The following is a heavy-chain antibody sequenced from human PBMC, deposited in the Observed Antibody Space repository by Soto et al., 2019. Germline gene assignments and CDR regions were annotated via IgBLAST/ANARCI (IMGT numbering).Heavy chain of an antibody. V-gene: IGHV1-18*01. Sequence: QVHLVQSGAEVKKPGASVKVSCKGSGYTFTSYGITWVRQAPGQGLAWMGWISAHNGNTDYAQKLQGRVTVTRDTSTITAYMELRSLRSDDTAVYYCARGRYGDYWGQGALVTVSS. CDR1: GYTFTSYG. CDR2: ISAHNGNT. CDR3: ARGRYGDY. J-gene: IGHJ4*02. D-gene: IGHD1-1*01.